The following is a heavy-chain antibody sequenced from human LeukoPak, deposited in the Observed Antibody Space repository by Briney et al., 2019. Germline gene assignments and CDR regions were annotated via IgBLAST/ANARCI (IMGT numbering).Heavy chain of an antibody. CDR3: SRDLVYSHASGSFEAFDI. V-gene: IGHV3-11*04. J-gene: IGHJ3*02. Sequence: GGSLRLSCAASGFTFSDYYMSWIRQAPGKGLEWVSYISSSGSTIYYADSVKGRFTISRDNAKNSLYLQMNSLRAEDTAVYYCSRDLVYSHASGSFEAFDIWGQGTMVTVSS. D-gene: IGHD3-10*01. CDR2: ISSSGSTI. CDR1: GFTFSDYY.